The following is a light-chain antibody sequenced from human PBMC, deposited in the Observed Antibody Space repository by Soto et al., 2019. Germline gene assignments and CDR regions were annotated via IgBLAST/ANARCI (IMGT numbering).Light chain of an antibody. CDR1: QSVNSN. J-gene: IGKJ4*01. CDR3: QQFNNWPFT. CDR2: GAS. Sequence: EIVMTQSPATLSVSPGERATLSCRASQSVNSNLAWYQQKPGQAPRLVIYGASTRATGLPARFSGSGSGTNLTLTISSLQSEDFAVYYCQQFNNWPFTFGGGTKVEIK. V-gene: IGKV3-15*01.